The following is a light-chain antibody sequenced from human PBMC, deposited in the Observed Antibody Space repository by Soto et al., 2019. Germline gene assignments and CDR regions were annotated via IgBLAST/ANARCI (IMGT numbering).Light chain of an antibody. CDR1: QSINPY. Sequence: EIVLTQSPATLSLSPGERATLSCRASQSINPYLAWYQQKPGQAPRLLIYDVSNRATGIPARFSGSGSGTDFTLTIGSLEPEDFAVYYCQQRSNWPPITFGQGTRLEIK. CDR3: QQRSNWPPIT. J-gene: IGKJ5*01. CDR2: DVS. V-gene: IGKV3-11*01.